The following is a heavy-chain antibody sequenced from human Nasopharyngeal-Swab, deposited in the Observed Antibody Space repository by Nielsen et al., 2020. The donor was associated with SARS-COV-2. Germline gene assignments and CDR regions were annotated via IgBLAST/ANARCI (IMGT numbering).Heavy chain of an antibody. D-gene: IGHD2-2*01. J-gene: IGHJ6*02. V-gene: IGHV3-33*01. CDR1: GFTFSSYG. CDR2: IWYDGSNK. Sequence: GGSLRLSCVASGFTFSSYGMHWVRQAPGQGLEWVAVIWYDGSNKDHADSVKGRFTISRDNSKNTLYLQMNSLRAEDTAVYYCARDIVPAAINYYYAMDVWGQGTTVTVSS. CDR3: ARDIVPAAINYYYAMDV.